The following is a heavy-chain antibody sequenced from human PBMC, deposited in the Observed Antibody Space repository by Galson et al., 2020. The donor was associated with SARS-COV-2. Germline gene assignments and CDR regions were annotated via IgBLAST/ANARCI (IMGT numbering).Heavy chain of an antibody. CDR1: GLTAGSPS. J-gene: IGHJ4*02. D-gene: IGHD7-27*01. Sequence: GGSLRPSRAASGLTAGSPSIRWVRRAPGTGMEWVSLIDAAGNPFYADSIKGRFTIYIDNSRNIVSLQMTSLRAVDTALYHCVRDNWELPLDYWGQGTLVTVSS. V-gene: IGHV3-53*01. CDR2: IDAAGNP. CDR3: VRDNWELPLDY.